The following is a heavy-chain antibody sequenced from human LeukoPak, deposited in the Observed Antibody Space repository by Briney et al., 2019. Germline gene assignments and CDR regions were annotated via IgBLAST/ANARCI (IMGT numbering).Heavy chain of an antibody. CDR2: FDPEDGET. J-gene: IGHJ4*02. D-gene: IGHD3-22*01. CDR3: ATDLGDYDSSGYPVYFDY. CDR1: GYTLTELS. Sequence: ASVKVSCKVSGYTLTELSMHWVRQAPGKGLEWMGGFDPEDGETICAQKFQGRVTMTEDTSTDTAYMELSILRSEDTAVYYCATDLGDYDSSGYPVYFDYWGQGTLVTVSS. V-gene: IGHV1-24*01.